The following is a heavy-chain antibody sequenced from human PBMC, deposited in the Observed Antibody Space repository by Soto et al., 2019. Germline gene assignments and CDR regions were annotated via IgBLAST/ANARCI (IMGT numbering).Heavy chain of an antibody. Sequence: EMQLVESGGGLVEPGESLRLSCVGSGFTFSAAWMTWVRQAPGKGLEWVGRIRDKVDGGTTDYNTPVKGRFTISRDDSKKTLYLQMNRLKIEDTAVYYCATNILQPAGWDGFNVWGQGSLVTVSS. CDR3: ATNILQPAGWDGFNV. CDR2: IRDKVDGGTT. CDR1: GFTFSAAW. D-gene: IGHD1-1*01. V-gene: IGHV3-15*01. J-gene: IGHJ3*01.